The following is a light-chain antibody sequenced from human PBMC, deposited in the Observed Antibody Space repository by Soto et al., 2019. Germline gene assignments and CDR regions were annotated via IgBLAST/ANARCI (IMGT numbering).Light chain of an antibody. Sequence: IALTQSPATLSVSPGERATLSCRASQSVSSNLAWYQQKNGQAPRLLIYGASTRDTGIPARFSGSGSGTEFTLTISRLQSEDFEVYYCQQYNNSPRTFGQGTKVDIK. CDR2: GAS. J-gene: IGKJ1*01. CDR1: QSVSSN. CDR3: QQYNNSPRT. V-gene: IGKV3-15*01.